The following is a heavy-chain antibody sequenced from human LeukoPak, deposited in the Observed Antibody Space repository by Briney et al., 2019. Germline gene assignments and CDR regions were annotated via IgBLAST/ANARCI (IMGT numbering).Heavy chain of an antibody. Sequence: ASVKVSCKASGYTFTGHYIHWVRQAPGQGLVWMGWINPKNAATNYGQRFQGRVTMTRDTSTGTVYMELNALRSDDTAVYYCARTLYISAAPGGFDYWGQGTLVTVSS. CDR1: GYTFTGHY. D-gene: IGHD6-13*01. CDR2: INPKNAAT. V-gene: IGHV1-2*02. CDR3: ARTLYISAAPGGFDY. J-gene: IGHJ4*02.